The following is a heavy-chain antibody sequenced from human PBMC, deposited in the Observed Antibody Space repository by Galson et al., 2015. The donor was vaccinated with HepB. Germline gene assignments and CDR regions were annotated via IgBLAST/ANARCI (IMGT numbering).Heavy chain of an antibody. CDR3: TSPFPGGYYSY. D-gene: IGHD3-22*01. J-gene: IGHJ4*02. CDR2: IRSKANSHAT. V-gene: IGHV3-73*01. Sequence: SLRLSCAASGFTFSGSAMHWVRQASGKGLEWVGRIRSKANSHATAYAASVKGRFTISRDDSKNTAYLQMNSLKTEDTAVYYCTSPFPGGYYSYWGQGTLVTVSS. CDR1: GFTFSGSA.